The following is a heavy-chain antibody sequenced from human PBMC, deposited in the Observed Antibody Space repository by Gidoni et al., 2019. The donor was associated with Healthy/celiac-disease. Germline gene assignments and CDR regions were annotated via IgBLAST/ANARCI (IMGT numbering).Heavy chain of an antibody. V-gene: IGHV3-7*05. CDR2: IKQDGSEK. D-gene: IGHD3-10*01. Sequence: EVQLVESGGGLVQPGGSLRLSCAASGFTFSSYWMSWVRQAPGKGLEWVANIKQDGSEKYYVDSVKGRFTISRDNAKNSLYLQMNSLRVEDTAVYYCARVGVRGVFSSGVLDVWGQGTTVTVSS. J-gene: IGHJ6*02. CDR3: ARVGVRGVFSSGVLDV. CDR1: GFTFSSYW.